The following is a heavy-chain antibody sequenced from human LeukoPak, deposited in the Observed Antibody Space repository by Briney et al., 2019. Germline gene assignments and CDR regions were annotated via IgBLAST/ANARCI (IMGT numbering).Heavy chain of an antibody. CDR3: ARSVKGAAPDY. CDR2: MNPNSGNT. Sequence: GASVKVSCKTSGYTFTSYEIKWGGQATGQGIKWKEWMNPNSGNTGYAQKFQGRVTITRNTSISTAYMELSSLRSEDTAVYYCARSVKGAAPDYWGQGTLVTVSS. CDR1: GYTFTSYE. V-gene: IGHV1-8*03. D-gene: IGHD6-6*01. J-gene: IGHJ4*02.